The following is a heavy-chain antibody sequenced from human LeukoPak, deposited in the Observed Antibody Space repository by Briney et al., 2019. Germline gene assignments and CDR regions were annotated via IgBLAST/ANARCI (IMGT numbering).Heavy chain of an antibody. D-gene: IGHD5-12*01. CDR1: GFTVSSNY. V-gene: IGHV3-66*01. CDR3: AREGYSGYPLDY. CDR2: IYSGGST. J-gene: IGHJ4*02. Sequence: GGSPRLSCAASGFTVSSNYMSWVRQAPGKGLEWVSVIYSGGSTYYADSVKGRFTISRDNSKNTLYLQMNSLRAEDTAVYYCAREGYSGYPLDYWGQGTLVTVSS.